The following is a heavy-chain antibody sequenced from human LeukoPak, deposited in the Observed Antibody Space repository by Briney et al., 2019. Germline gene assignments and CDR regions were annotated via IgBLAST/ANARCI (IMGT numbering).Heavy chain of an antibody. J-gene: IGHJ4*02. CDR1: GGSFSGYY. V-gene: IGHV4-34*01. Sequence: SETLSLTCAVYGGSFSGYYWSWIRQPPGEGLEWIGEINHSGSTNYNPSLKSRVTISVDTSKNQFSLKLSSVTAADTAVYYCARHRKQYSSGWRGFYFDYWGQGTLVTVSS. D-gene: IGHD6-19*01. CDR3: ARHRKQYSSGWRGFYFDY. CDR2: INHSGST.